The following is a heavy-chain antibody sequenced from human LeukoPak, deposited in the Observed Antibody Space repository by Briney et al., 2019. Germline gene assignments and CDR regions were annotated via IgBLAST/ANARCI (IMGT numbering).Heavy chain of an antibody. CDR1: GFTFSSYG. Sequence: GGSLRLSCAASGFTFSSYGMHWVRQAPGKGLEWVAFIRYDGSNKYYADSVKGRFTISRDNSKNTLYLQMNSLRVEDTAVYYCAKDRAGWPYDAFDIWGQGTVVTVSS. D-gene: IGHD6-19*01. J-gene: IGHJ3*02. CDR2: IRYDGSNK. CDR3: AKDRAGWPYDAFDI. V-gene: IGHV3-30*02.